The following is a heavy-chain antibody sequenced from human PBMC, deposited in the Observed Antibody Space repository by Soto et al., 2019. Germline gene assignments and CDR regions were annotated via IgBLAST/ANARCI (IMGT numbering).Heavy chain of an antibody. D-gene: IGHD3-22*01. J-gene: IGHJ4*02. CDR1: GGSISSGGYS. V-gene: IGHV4-30-2*01. CDR2: IYHSGST. CDR3: ARGVPYYYDSSGYFFDY. Sequence: QLQLQESGSGLVKPSQTLSLTCAVSGGSISSGGYSWSWIRQPPGKGLEWIGYIYHSGSTYYNPSLRSRVTISVDRSKNQFSLKLSSVTAADTAVYYCARGVPYYYDSSGYFFDYWGQGTLVTVSS.